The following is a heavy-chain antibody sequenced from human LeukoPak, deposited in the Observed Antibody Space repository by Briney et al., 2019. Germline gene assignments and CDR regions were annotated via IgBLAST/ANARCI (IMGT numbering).Heavy chain of an antibody. V-gene: IGHV1-69*04. J-gene: IGHJ5*02. CDR3: ARDYSSGWWSTP. CDR2: IIPILGIA. Sequence: SVKVSCKASGYSFTSFAMNWVRQAPGQGLEWMGRIIPILGIANYAQKFQGRVTITADKSTSTAYMELSSLRSEDTAVYYCARDYSSGWWSTPWGQGTLVTVSS. CDR1: GYSFTSFA. D-gene: IGHD6-19*01.